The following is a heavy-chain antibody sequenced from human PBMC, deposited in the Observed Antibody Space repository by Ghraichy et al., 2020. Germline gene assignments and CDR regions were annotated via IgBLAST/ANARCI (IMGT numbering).Heavy chain of an antibody. CDR1: GFSFSDYY. J-gene: IGHJ4*02. D-gene: IGHD6-13*01. CDR3: ASAGAAAGRVDY. V-gene: IGHV3-11*06. Sequence: GGSLRLSCAASGFSFSDYYMSWIRQAPGKGLEWVSYISSSSGYTNYADSVKGRFTISRDNARNSLYLQMNSLRAEDTAVYYCASAGAAAGRVDYWGQGTLVTGSS. CDR2: ISSSSGYT.